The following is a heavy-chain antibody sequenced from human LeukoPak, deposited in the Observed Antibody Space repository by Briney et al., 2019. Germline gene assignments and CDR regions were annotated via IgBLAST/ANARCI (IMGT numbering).Heavy chain of an antibody. CDR1: GFTFSSYW. CDR2: INNDGGSI. D-gene: IGHD3-16*01. Sequence: PGGSLRLSCAASGFTFSSYWMHWVRQAPGQGLVWVSHINNDGGSITYADSVKGRFTISRDNAKNTVFLQMNSLRVEDTAVYYCARGRFGLSLDYWGQGTLVTVSS. V-gene: IGHV3-74*01. CDR3: ARGRFGLSLDY. J-gene: IGHJ4*02.